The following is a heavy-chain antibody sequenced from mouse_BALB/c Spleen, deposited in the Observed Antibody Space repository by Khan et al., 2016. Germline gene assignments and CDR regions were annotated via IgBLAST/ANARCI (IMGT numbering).Heavy chain of an antibody. J-gene: IGHJ3*01. CDR2: ISSDNVTI. D-gene: IGHD2-4*01. CDR3: ARGNDYGAWFAY. CDR1: GFTFSSFG. Sequence: EVELVESGGGLVQPGGSRKLSCAASGFTFSSFGMHWVRQAPEKGLEWVAFISSDNVTIYYADTVKGRFTISRDNTKHTLFLQMTSLRSEDTAMYYGARGNDYGAWFAYWGQGTLVTVSA. V-gene: IGHV5-17*02.